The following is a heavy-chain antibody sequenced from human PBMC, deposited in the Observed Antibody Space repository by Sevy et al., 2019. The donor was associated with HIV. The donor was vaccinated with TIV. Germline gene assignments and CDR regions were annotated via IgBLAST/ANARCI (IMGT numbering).Heavy chain of an antibody. J-gene: IGHJ4*02. CDR2: MKEDGSEK. Sequence: RGSLRLSCAASGFTFSVYWMSWVRQAPGKGLEWVATMKEDGSEKYYVDSVKGRFTISRDNAKNSLYLQMNSLRAEDTAVYYCVGGGGGGYSYSLDYWGQGTLVTVSS. D-gene: IGHD5-18*01. CDR1: GFTFSVYW. V-gene: IGHV3-7*01. CDR3: VGGGGGGYSYSLDY.